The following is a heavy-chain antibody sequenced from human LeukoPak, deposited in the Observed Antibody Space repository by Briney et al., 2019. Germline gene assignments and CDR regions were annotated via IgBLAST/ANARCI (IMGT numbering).Heavy chain of an antibody. CDR3: ARLGGYGSGSMGYYYYGMDV. Sequence: GESLEISCMGSGYSFTSYWSGWVRQMPGKGLEWMGIIYPGDSDTRYSPSFQGQVTISADKSISTAYLQWSSLKASDTAMYYCARLGGYGSGSMGYYYYGMDVWGKGTTVTVSS. J-gene: IGHJ6*04. CDR2: IYPGDSDT. D-gene: IGHD3-10*01. V-gene: IGHV5-51*01. CDR1: GYSFTSYW.